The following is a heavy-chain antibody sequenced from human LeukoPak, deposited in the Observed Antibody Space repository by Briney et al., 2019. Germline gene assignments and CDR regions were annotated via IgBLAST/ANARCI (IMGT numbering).Heavy chain of an antibody. J-gene: IGHJ5*02. D-gene: IGHD3-16*02. CDR1: GYSFTSHY. CDR3: ARDNSVGDIAWWFDP. V-gene: IGHV1-46*01. Sequence: ASVKVSCKASGYSFTSHYMHWVRQAPGQGLEWLGLINASGSSTLYAQKFQGRVTMAGDMSTTTDYMELSSLRSEDTAVYYCARDNSVGDIAWWFDPWGQGTLVTVSS. CDR2: INASGSST.